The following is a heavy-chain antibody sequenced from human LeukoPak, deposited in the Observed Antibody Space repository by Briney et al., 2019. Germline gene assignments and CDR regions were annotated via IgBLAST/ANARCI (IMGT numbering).Heavy chain of an antibody. J-gene: IGHJ6*03. D-gene: IGHD3-3*01. CDR3: ARGPHIATFGVVGVYYMDV. CDR1: GYTFTSYY. V-gene: IGHV1-46*01. CDR2: INPSGGST. Sequence: APVKASCKPSGYTFTSYYMHWVRQAPGQRLEWRGIINPSGGSTRYAQNFQGRVTMTRDMSTSTVYMELSSLRSEDTAVYYCARGPHIATFGVVGVYYMDVWGKGTTVTVSS.